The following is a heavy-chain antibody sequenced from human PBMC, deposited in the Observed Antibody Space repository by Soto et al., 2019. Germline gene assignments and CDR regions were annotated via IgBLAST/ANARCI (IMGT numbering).Heavy chain of an antibody. V-gene: IGHV1-2*02. J-gene: IGHJ4*02. Sequence: ASVKVSCKASGYTFSDYYIHWVRQAPGQGLEWMGWINPNSGGTKYAPKFQGGVTMTRDTSITTAYMELSRLRSGDTAVYYCAREPATAKPEGVDFWGQGTLVTVSS. CDR3: AREPATAKPEGVDF. CDR1: GYTFSDYY. D-gene: IGHD1-1*01. CDR2: INPNSGGT.